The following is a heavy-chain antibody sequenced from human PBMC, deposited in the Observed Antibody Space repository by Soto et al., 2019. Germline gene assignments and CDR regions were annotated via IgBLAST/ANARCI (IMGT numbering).Heavy chain of an antibody. J-gene: IGHJ4*02. V-gene: IGHV3-33*01. CDR2: IWFDGSNK. CDR1: GFTFSSYG. CDR3: ATTGPY. Sequence: PGGSLRLSCAASGFTFSSYGTHWVRQAPGKGLEWVAVIWFDGSNKFYADSVKGRFTISRDNSKNTVSLQMNSLRDEGSAAYYCATTGPYWGQGTLVTVS.